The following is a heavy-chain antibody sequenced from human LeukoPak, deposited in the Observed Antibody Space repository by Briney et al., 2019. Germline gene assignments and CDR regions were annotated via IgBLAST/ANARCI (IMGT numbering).Heavy chain of an antibody. Sequence: GGSLRLSCAASGFPFSIYAMSWVRQAPGKGLEWVSVIISGGSTNYADSVKGRFTISGDNSKNTLYLQMDSLRAEDTAVYYCAKDMTTVTRGRLDYWGQGTLVTVSS. CDR1: GFPFSIYA. CDR3: AKDMTTVTRGRLDY. D-gene: IGHD4-17*01. J-gene: IGHJ4*02. CDR2: IISGGST. V-gene: IGHV3-23*01.